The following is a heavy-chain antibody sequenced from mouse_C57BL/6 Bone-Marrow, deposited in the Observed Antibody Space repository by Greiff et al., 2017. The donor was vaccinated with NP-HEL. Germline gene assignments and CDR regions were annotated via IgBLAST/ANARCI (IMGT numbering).Heavy chain of an antibody. D-gene: IGHD1-1*01. V-gene: IGHV1-59*01. CDR3: ARRGTTVVATSYWYFDV. J-gene: IGHJ1*03. CDR1: GYTFTSYW. CDR2: IDPSDSYT. Sequence: LVRPGTSVKLSCKASGYTFTSYWMHWVKQRPGQGLEWIGVIDPSDSYTNYNQKFKGKATLTVDTSSSTAYMQLSSLTSEDSAVYYCARRGTTVVATSYWYFDVWGTGTTVTVSS.